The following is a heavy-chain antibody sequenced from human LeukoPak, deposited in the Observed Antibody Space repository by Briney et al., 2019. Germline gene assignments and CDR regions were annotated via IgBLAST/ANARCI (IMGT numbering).Heavy chain of an antibody. J-gene: IGHJ4*02. CDR1: GASFSGYY. CDR3: ARGGIGYYFDY. Sequence: TSETLSLTCAVYGASFSGYYWSWIRLPLGEGLEWIGDINHSGSTNYNPSLKSQVTISVDTSKNQFSLKLSSVTAADTAVYYCARGGIGYYFDYWGQGTLVTVSS. CDR2: INHSGST. V-gene: IGHV4-34*01. D-gene: IGHD1-14*01.